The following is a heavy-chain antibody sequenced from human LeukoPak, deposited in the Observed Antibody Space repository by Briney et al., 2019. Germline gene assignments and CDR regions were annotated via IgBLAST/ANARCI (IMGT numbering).Heavy chain of an antibody. CDR2: ISHDGSSQ. CDR3: AREFNAYSGLDPLDY. Sequence: PGGSLRLSCAGAGLTFSNYALHWVRQAPGKGLEWVAVISHDGSSQYYADSVKGRFTLSRDNSKNMLYLQVNSLRPEDTAVYYCAREFNAYSGLDPLDYWGQGTLVTVSS. J-gene: IGHJ4*02. CDR1: GLTFSNYA. V-gene: IGHV3-30-3*01. D-gene: IGHD5-12*01.